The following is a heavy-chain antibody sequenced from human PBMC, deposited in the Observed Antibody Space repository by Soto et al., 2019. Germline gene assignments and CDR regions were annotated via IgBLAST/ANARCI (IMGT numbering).Heavy chain of an antibody. D-gene: IGHD3-3*01. V-gene: IGHV3-15*01. CDR2: IKSNTVGRTN. CDR1: GFTFRNSW. J-gene: IGHJ4*02. CDR3: TPTIFGVAPIR. Sequence: PGGSLRLSCAASGFTFRNSWMTWVRQAPGKGLEWVGRIKSNTVGRTNDYAAPVKVSLTISRDYSQHKLHLHRKRLKTKDKSVYYCTPTIFGVAPIRWGQGTLVTVPS.